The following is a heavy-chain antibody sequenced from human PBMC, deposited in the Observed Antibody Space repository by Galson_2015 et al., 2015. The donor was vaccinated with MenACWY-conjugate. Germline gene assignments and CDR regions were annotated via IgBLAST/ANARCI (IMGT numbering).Heavy chain of an antibody. CDR2: MNSDGSST. J-gene: IGHJ4*02. CDR3: ARGLSVAAAVSPFAY. V-gene: IGHV3-74*01. Sequence: PLRLSCAASGFTFSSFWMHWVRQAPGKGLVWVSRMNSDGSSTSYADSVKGRFTISRDNAKNTLYLQMNSLRAEDTAVYYCARGLSVAAAVSPFAYWGQGTLVTVSS. CDR1: GFTFSSFW. D-gene: IGHD6-13*01.